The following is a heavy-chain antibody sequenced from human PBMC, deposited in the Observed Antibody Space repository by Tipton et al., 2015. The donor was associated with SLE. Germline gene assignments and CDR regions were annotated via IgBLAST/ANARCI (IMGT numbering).Heavy chain of an antibody. V-gene: IGHV4-4*07. J-gene: IGHJ6*03. D-gene: IGHD6-13*01. CDR2: IYTSGST. Sequence: TLSLTCTVSGGSISSYYWSWIRQPARKGLEWIGRIYTSGSTNYNPSLKSRVPMSVDTSKNQFSLKLSSVTAADTAVYCCARDKSSSWYGVYMDVWGKGTTVTVSS. CDR3: ARDKSSSWYGVYMDV. CDR1: GGSISSYY.